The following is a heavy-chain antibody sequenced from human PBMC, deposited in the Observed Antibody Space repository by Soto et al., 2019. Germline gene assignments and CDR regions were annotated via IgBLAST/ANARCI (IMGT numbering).Heavy chain of an antibody. CDR1: GGSFSGYY. V-gene: IGHV4-34*01. Sequence: PSETLSLTCAVSGGSFSGYYWTWIRQPPGTGLEWIGEINHSGSTNYNPSLKSRVTISVDTSKNQFSLQLNSLRDEDTAVYYCVRDRDLGGDMAHGDFWGQGTLVTVSS. CDR3: VRDRDLGGDMAHGDF. J-gene: IGHJ4*01. D-gene: IGHD2-21*01. CDR2: INHSGST.